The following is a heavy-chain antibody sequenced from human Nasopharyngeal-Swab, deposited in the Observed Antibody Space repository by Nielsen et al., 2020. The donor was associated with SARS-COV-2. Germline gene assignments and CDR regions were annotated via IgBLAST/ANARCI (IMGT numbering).Heavy chain of an antibody. CDR2: IYYSGST. D-gene: IGHD1-26*01. Sequence: WIRQLPGKGLEWIGSIYYSGSTYYNPSLKSRVTISVDTSKNQFSLKLSSVTAADTAVYYCAGGAGYYYYYMDVWGKGTTVTVSS. J-gene: IGHJ6*03. CDR3: AGGAGYYYYYMDV. V-gene: IGHV4-39*01.